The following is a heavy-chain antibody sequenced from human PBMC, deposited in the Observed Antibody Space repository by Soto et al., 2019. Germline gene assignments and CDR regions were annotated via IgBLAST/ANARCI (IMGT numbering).Heavy chain of an antibody. Sequence: ASVKVSCKASGYTFTGYYMHWVRQAPGQGLEWMGWINPNSGGTNYAQKFQGRVTMTRDTSISTAYMELSRLRSDDTAVYYCARTIKPSFGALLSGDAFDIWGQGTMVTVSS. CDR3: ARTIKPSFGALLSGDAFDI. D-gene: IGHD3-10*01. J-gene: IGHJ3*02. CDR2: INPNSGGT. V-gene: IGHV1-2*02. CDR1: GYTFTGYY.